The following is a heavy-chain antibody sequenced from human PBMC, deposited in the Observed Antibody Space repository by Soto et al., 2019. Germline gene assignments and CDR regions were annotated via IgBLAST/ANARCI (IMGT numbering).Heavy chain of an antibody. CDR2: INPNSGGT. Sequence: SVEGTCKASGYTFTGYYMHWVRQAPGQGLEWMGWINPNSGGTNYAQKFQGRVTMTRDTSISTAYMELSRLRSDDTAVYYCGSSSPDYGMDVWGQGTTVTVSS. V-gene: IGHV1-2*02. J-gene: IGHJ6*02. CDR3: GSSSPDYGMDV. CDR1: GYTFTGYY. D-gene: IGHD6-6*01.